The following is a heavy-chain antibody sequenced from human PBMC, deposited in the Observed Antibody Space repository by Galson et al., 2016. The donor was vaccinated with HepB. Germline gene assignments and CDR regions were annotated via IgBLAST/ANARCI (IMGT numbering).Heavy chain of an antibody. CDR2: IRGKAYGGTT. CDR1: GFSFGDHT. D-gene: IGHD3-22*01. J-gene: IGHJ5*02. V-gene: IGHV3-49*03. Sequence: SLRLSCAGSGFSFGDHTMSWLRQAPGKGLEWVSFIRGKAYGGTTEYAASVKGRFTISRDDSKSIAYLQMNSLKTEDTDVYYCSRGFSDYYDSSGYWFDPWGQGTLVTVSS. CDR3: SRGFSDYYDSSGYWFDP.